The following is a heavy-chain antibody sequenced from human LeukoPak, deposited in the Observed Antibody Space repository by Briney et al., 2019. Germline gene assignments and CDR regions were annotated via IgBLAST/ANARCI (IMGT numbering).Heavy chain of an antibody. CDR3: ASARVAAAPFDY. D-gene: IGHD6-13*01. CDR1: GGTFTSYA. V-gene: IGHV1-69*05. CDR2: IIPIFGTA. Sequence: ASVTLSCKASGGTFTSYAISWVRQPPGQGLEWMGGIIPIFGTANYAQTFQGRVTITTDESTSTAYMELSSLRSEDTAVYYCASARVAAAPFDYWGQGTLVTVSS. J-gene: IGHJ4*02.